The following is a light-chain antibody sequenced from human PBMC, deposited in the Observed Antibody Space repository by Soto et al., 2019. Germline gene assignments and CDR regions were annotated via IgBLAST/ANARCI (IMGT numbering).Light chain of an antibody. Sequence: EIVLTQSPGTLSLSPWERAALSFMASQSVSRTYVAWYQQHPVPPPRLLIYATSSTATGIPDRFSGSGSGTDFTLTISRLAAEDFAVYCCQQYGRSGTFGQGTKVDIK. J-gene: IGKJ1*01. CDR1: QSVSRTY. V-gene: IGKV3-20*01. CDR3: QQYGRSGT. CDR2: ATS.